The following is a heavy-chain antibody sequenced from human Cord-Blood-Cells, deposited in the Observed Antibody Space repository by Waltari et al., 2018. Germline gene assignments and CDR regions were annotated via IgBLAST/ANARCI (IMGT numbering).Heavy chain of an antibody. Sequence: QVQLVQSGAEVKKPGSSVKVSCKASGGTFSRYAISWVRQAPGQGLEWMGGIIPILGTANYAQKFQGRVTITADESTSTAYMELSSLRSEDTAVYYGARDRVDTAMVTGAFDIWGQGTMVTVSS. D-gene: IGHD5-18*01. CDR2: IIPILGTA. V-gene: IGHV1-69*01. CDR3: ARDRVDTAMVTGAFDI. CDR1: GGTFSRYA. J-gene: IGHJ3*02.